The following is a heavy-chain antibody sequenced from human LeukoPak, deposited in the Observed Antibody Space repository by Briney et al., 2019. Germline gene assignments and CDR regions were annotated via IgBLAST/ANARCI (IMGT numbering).Heavy chain of an antibody. CDR3: AREGNEAVAGTGAFDI. CDR2: INPIFGTA. J-gene: IGHJ3*02. Sequence: SVKVSCKASGGTFSSYDIRWVRQAPGQGLEWMGGINPIFGTANYAQKFQGRVTITADESTSTAYMELSSLRSEDTAVYYCAREGNEAVAGTGAFDIWGQGTMVTVSS. V-gene: IGHV1-69*13. D-gene: IGHD6-19*01. CDR1: GGTFSSYD.